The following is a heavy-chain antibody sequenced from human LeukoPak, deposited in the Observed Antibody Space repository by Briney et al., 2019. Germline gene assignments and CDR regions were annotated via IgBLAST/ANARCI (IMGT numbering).Heavy chain of an antibody. D-gene: IGHD4-11*01. Sequence: SVKVSCKASGGTFSSYAISWVRQAPGQGLEWMGGIIPIFGTANYAQKFQGRVTITADESTSTAYMELSSLRSEDTAVYYCARDHDYSNPYYYYMDVWGKGTTVTVSS. J-gene: IGHJ6*03. CDR3: ARDHDYSNPYYYYMDV. CDR2: IIPIFGTA. V-gene: IGHV1-69*13. CDR1: GGTFSSYA.